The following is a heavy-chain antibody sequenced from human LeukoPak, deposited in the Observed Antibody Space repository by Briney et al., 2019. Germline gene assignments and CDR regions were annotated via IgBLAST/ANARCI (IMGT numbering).Heavy chain of an antibody. CDR1: GGSINSNNW. CDR3: ARLLDYYYGMDV. J-gene: IGHJ6*02. Sequence: SETLSLTCAVSGGSINSNNWWSWVRQPPGKGLEWIGEIYHSGSTNYNPSLKSRVTISVDKSKHQFSLKLSSVTAADTAVYYCARLLDYYYGMDVWGQGTTVTVS. V-gene: IGHV4-4*02. D-gene: IGHD3-3*02. CDR2: IYHSGST.